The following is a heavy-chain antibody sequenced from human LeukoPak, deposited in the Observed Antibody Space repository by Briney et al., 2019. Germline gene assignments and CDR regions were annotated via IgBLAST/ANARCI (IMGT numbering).Heavy chain of an antibody. J-gene: IGHJ4*02. CDR1: GFTFSSYS. V-gene: IGHV3-30*03. CDR3: ARWTNYYDSSGYY. D-gene: IGHD3-22*01. CDR2: ISSDGRDK. Sequence: GGSLRLSCAASGFTFSSYSMNWVRQAPGKGLEWVALISSDGRDKYYVDSVKGRFTISRDNSKNTLYLQMNSLRAEDTAVYYCARWTNYYDSSGYYWGQGTLVTVSS.